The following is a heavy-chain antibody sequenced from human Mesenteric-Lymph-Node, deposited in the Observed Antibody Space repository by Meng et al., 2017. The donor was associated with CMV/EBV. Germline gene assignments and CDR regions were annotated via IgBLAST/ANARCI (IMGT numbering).Heavy chain of an antibody. CDR1: GFTVSSNY. J-gene: IGHJ4*02. CDR3: ARVAPKEYCSSTSCSGFDY. V-gene: IGHV3-21*01. CDR2: IISSSSYI. Sequence: GGSLRLSCAASGFTVSSNYMSWVRQAPGKGLEWVSCIISSSSYIYYADSVKGRFTISRDNAKNSLSLQMNSLRAEDTAVYYCARVAPKEYCSSTSCSGFDYWGQGTLVTVSS. D-gene: IGHD2-2*01.